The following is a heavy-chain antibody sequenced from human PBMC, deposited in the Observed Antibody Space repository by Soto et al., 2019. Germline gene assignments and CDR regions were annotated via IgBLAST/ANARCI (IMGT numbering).Heavy chain of an antibody. D-gene: IGHD6-19*01. V-gene: IGHV1-69*13. CDR3: ARGSIAVAGTRYGMDV. Sequence: SVKVSCKASGGTFSGSAISWVRQAPGQGLEWMGGIIPIFGTANYAQKFQGRVTITADESTSTAYMELSSLRSEDTAVYYCARGSIAVAGTRYGMDVWGQGTTVTVSS. J-gene: IGHJ6*02. CDR2: IIPIFGTA. CDR1: GGTFSGSA.